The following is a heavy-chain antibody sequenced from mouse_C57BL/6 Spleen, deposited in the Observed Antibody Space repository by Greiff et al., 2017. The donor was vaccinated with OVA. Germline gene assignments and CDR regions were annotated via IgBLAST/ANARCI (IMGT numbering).Heavy chain of an antibody. CDR1: GYTFTSYW. Sequence: QVQLQQPGAELVKPGASVKLSCKASGYTFTSYWMQWVKQRPGQGLEWIGEIDPYDSYTNYNQKFKGKATLTVDTSSSTAYMQLSSLTSEDSAVYYCARPSFDYWGQGTTLTVSS. J-gene: IGHJ2*01. V-gene: IGHV1-50*01. CDR2: IDPYDSYT. CDR3: ARPSFDY.